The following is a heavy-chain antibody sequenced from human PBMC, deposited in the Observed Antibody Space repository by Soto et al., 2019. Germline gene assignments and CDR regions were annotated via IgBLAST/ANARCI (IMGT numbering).Heavy chain of an antibody. CDR2: INQDGSEK. CDR3: ARKIRGLTPNWFDP. CDR1: GFTFGSFW. V-gene: IGHV3-7*01. Sequence: EMQLVESGGGLVQPGGSLRLSCGVSGFTFGSFWMGWVRQAPGKGLEWVANINQDGSEKYYVDSVKGRFTISRDNPRNSLYLQMDTLRVEDTAVYFCARKIRGLTPNWFDPWGQGTLVSVSS. J-gene: IGHJ5*02.